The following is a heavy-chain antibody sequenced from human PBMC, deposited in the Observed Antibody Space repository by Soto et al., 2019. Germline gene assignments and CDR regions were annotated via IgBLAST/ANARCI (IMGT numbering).Heavy chain of an antibody. CDR1: GFTFSGFG. D-gene: IGHD3-16*01. CDR2: IWYDGSDK. J-gene: IGHJ4*02. Sequence: PGGSLRLSCAASGFTFSGFGMHWVSQAPGKGLEWVAIIWYDGSDKYYADSVKGRFTISRDNSKNTLYLQMNSLRAEDTAVYHCAFGNLSYYFDYWGQGTPVTVSS. CDR3: AFGNLSYYFDY. V-gene: IGHV3-33*01.